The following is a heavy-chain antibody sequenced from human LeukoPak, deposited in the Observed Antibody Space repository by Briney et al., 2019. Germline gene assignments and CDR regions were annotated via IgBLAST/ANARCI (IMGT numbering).Heavy chain of an antibody. D-gene: IGHD1-26*01. CDR2: MNPNSGNT. V-gene: IGHV1-8*03. CDR3: AGGKSGSYYQNGFDY. CDR1: GYTFTSYD. J-gene: IGHJ4*02. Sequence: ASVKVSCKASGYTFTSYDINWVRQATGQGLEWMGWMNPNSGNTGYAQKFQGRVTIIRNTSISTAYMELSSLRSEDTAVYYCAGGKSGSYYQNGFDYWGQGTLVTVSS.